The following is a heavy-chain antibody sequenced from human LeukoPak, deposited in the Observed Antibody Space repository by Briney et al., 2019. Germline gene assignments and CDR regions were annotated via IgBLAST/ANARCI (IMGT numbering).Heavy chain of an antibody. V-gene: IGHV3-7*01. CDR1: EFTFSTYW. CDR2: IKQDGSEK. D-gene: IGHD6-13*01. CDR3: AFRTVAAAATRAFDI. Sequence: PGGSLRLSCAASEFTFSTYWMNWVRQAPGKGLEWVANIKQDGSEKYYVDSVKGRFTISRDNAKNSLYLQMNSLRAEDTAVYYCAFRTVAAAATRAFDIWGQGTMVTVSS. J-gene: IGHJ3*02.